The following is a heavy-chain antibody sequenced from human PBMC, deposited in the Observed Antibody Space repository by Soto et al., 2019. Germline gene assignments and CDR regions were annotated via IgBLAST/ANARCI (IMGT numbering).Heavy chain of an antibody. J-gene: IGHJ4*02. CDR3: AREILGYYDSSGVWDY. CDR1: GGSVSSGSYY. Sequence: ETLSLTCTVSGGSVSSGSYYWSWIRQPPGKGLEWIGYIYYSGSTNYNPSLKSRVTISVDTSKNQFSLKLSSVTAADTAVYYCAREILGYYDSSGVWDYWGQGTLVTVSS. V-gene: IGHV4-61*01. CDR2: IYYSGST. D-gene: IGHD3-22*01.